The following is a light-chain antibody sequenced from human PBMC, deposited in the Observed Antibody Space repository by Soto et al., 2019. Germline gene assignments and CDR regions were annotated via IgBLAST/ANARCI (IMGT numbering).Light chain of an antibody. CDR1: SSDVGGYNY. CDR3: SSYTSSSALVV. J-gene: IGLJ2*01. CDR2: DVS. Sequence: QSALTQPASVSGSPGQSITISCTGTSSDVGGYNYVSWYQQHPGKAPKLMIYDVSNRPSGGSTRFSGSKSGNTASLTISGRQAEDEADYYCSSYTSSSALVVFGGGTKLTVL. V-gene: IGLV2-14*01.